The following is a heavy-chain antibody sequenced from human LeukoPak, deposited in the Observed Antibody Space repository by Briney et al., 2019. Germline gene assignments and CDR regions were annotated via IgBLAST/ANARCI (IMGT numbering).Heavy chain of an antibody. CDR3: TRGTGVGATSYFDY. CDR1: GFTFGDYA. J-gene: IGHJ4*02. D-gene: IGHD1-26*01. V-gene: IGHV3-49*03. Sequence: GGSLRLSCTASGFTFGDYAMSWFRQAPGKGLEWVGFIRSKAYGGTTEYAASVKGRFTISRDDSKSIAYLQMNSLKTEDTAVYYCTRGTGVGATSYFDYWGQGTLVTVSS. CDR2: IRSKAYGGTT.